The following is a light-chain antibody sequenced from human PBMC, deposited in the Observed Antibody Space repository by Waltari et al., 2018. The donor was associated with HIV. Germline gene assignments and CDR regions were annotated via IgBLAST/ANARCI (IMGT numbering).Light chain of an antibody. CDR3: AAWDDSLNGVV. CDR2: SNN. CDR1: SSTIRTNT. J-gene: IGLJ2*01. V-gene: IGLV1-44*01. Sequence: QSVLTQPPSASGTPGPRATTSCPRSSSTIRTNTVHWYQQLPGPAPKLLIYSNNQRPSGVPDRFSGSKSGTSASLAISGLQSEDEADYYCAAWDDSLNGVVFGGGTKLTVL.